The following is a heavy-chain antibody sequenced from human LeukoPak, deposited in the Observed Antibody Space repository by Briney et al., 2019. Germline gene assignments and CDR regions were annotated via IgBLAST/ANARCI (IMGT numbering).Heavy chain of an antibody. CDR1: GFTFDDYT. CDR3: AKDIGGWFGESYFDY. J-gene: IGHJ4*02. D-gene: IGHD3-10*01. Sequence: GGSLRLSCAASGFTFDDYTMHWVRQAPGKGLEWVSLISWDGGSTYYADSVKGRFTISRDNSKNSLYLQMNSLRTEDTALYYCAKDIGGWFGESYFDYRGQGTLVTVSS. V-gene: IGHV3-43*01. CDR2: ISWDGGST.